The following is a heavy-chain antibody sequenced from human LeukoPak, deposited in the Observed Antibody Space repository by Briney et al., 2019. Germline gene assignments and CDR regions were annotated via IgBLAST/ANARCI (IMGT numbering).Heavy chain of an antibody. CDR2: IHTSGST. CDR1: GGSISSCS. D-gene: IGHD3-22*01. J-gene: IGHJ4*02. CDR3: ARDASCYYDGSGYYLGY. Sequence: SETLSLTCIVSGGSISSCSWNWIRQPAGKGLEWIGRIHTSGSTNYNPSLKSRVTMSVDTSKNQFSLKLSSVTAADTAMYYCARDASCYYDGSGYYLGYWGQRTLVTVSS. V-gene: IGHV4-4*07.